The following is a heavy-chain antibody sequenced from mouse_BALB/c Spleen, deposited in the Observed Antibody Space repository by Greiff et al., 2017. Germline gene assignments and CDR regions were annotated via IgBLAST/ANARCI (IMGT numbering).Heavy chain of an antibody. Sequence: VQLQQSGAELMKPGASVKISCKATGYTFSSYWIEWVKQRPGHGLEWIGEILPGSGSTNYNEKFKGKATFTADTSSNTAYMQLSSLTSEDSAVYYCARGYGSRGGAMDYWGQGTSVTVSS. CDR2: ILPGSGST. CDR1: GYTFSSYW. CDR3: ARGYGSRGGAMDY. V-gene: IGHV1-9*01. D-gene: IGHD1-1*01. J-gene: IGHJ4*01.